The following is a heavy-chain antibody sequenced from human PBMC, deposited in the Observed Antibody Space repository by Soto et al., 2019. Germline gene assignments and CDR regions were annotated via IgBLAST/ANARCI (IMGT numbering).Heavy chain of an antibody. CDR2: IYYSGST. CDR3: AIGTLPADYGDYPIDY. J-gene: IGHJ4*02. Sequence: QVQLQESGPGLVKPSQTLSLTCTVSGGSISSGGYYWSWIRQHPGKGLEWIGYIYYSGSTYYNPSRKSRGPISVDTSKTHFSLQLSSVTAAETAVYYCAIGTLPADYGDYPIDYWGQGTLVTVSS. V-gene: IGHV4-31*03. D-gene: IGHD4-17*01. CDR1: GGSISSGGYY.